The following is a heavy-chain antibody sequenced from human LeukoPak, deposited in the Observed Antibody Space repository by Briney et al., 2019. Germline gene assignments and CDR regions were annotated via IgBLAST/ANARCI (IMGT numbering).Heavy chain of an antibody. CDR2: IYPGDSDT. CDR1: GYSFTSYW. D-gene: IGHD1-26*01. CDR3: ARPSGELPFWEVGYFDY. Sequence: GESLKIFCKGSGYSFTSYWFGGVSRMPGKGLEWMGMIYPGDSDTRYSPSFHGQVTISADKSISTAYLQWSSLKASDTAMSYCARPSGELPFWEVGYFDYWGQGTLVTVSS. V-gene: IGHV5-51*01. J-gene: IGHJ4*02.